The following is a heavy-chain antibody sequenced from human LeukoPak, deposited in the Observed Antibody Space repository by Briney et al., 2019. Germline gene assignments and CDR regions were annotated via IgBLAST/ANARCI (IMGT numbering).Heavy chain of an antibody. Sequence: PSETLSLTCTVSGGSISSYYWSWIRQPPGKGLEWIGYIYYSGSTNYNPSLKSRVTISVDTSKNQFSLKLSSVTAADTAVYYCARDSDSSGYYYWGQGTLVTVSS. CDR3: ARDSDSSGYYY. V-gene: IGHV4-59*01. J-gene: IGHJ4*02. CDR1: GGSISSYY. D-gene: IGHD3-22*01. CDR2: IYYSGST.